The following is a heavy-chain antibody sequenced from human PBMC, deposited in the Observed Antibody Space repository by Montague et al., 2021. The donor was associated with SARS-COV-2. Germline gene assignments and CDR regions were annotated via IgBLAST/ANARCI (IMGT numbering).Heavy chain of an antibody. J-gene: IGHJ4*02. CDR3: ARDPAPSGSGTFYDY. D-gene: IGHD1-26*01. CDR2: VYYSRSS. CDR1: GDSVSHDF. Sequence: SETLSLPCTVSGDSVSHDFWTWIRQPPGKGLEWIGYVYYSRSSSYNPSLRGRVSIAVDTSKNQFSLRLSTVTAADTAIYYCARDPAPSGSGTFYDYWGQGTLVAVSS. V-gene: IGHV4-59*02.